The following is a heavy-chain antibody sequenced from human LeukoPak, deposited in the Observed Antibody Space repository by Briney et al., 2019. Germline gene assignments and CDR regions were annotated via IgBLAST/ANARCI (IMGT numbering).Heavy chain of an antibody. Sequence: GGSLRLSCAASGFTFSSYRMSWVRQAPGKGLEWVANIKQDGSEKYYVDSVKGRFTISRDNAKNSLYLQMNSLRAEDTAVYYCARDYDILTGGPKDYWGQGTLVTVSS. CDR3: ARDYDILTGGPKDY. CDR1: GFTFSSYR. J-gene: IGHJ4*02. V-gene: IGHV3-7*03. D-gene: IGHD3-9*01. CDR2: IKQDGSEK.